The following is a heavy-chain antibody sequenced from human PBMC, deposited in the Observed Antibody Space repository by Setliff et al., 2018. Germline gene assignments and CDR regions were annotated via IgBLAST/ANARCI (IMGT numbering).Heavy chain of an antibody. CDR1: GFTFSSYT. D-gene: IGHD6-25*01. CDR3: ARAGLAAAGRKGVFDL. Sequence: GGSLRLSCAASGFTFSSYTMNWVRQAPGKGLEWVTAISSSSTYIFYADSVKGRFTSSRDNARNALYLQMNSLRAEDTAVYYCARAGLAAAGRKGVFDLWGQGTLVTVSS. J-gene: IGHJ4*02. V-gene: IGHV3-21*01. CDR2: ISSSSTYI.